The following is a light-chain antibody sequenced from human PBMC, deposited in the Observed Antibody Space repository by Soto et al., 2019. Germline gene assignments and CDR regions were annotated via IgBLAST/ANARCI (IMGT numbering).Light chain of an antibody. CDR2: DVS. J-gene: IGLJ1*01. V-gene: IGLV2-14*01. CDR1: SVGVGGYNY. CDR3: SSYTSSSTPYV. Sequence: QSALTQPASVSGSPGQSITISCTGTSVGVGGYNYVSWYQQHPGKAPKLMIYDVSNRPSGVSNRFSGSKSGNTASLTISGLQAEDEADYYCSSYTSSSTPYVFGTGTKLTVL.